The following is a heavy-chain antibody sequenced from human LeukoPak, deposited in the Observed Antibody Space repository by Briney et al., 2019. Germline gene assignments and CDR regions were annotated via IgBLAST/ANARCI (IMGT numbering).Heavy chain of an antibody. Sequence: GPSVKVSCKASGYTFTGYYMHWVRQAPGQGLEWMGWINPNSGGTNYAQKFQGRVTMTRDTSISTAYMELSRLRSDDTAVYYCAREGCSSTSCYRWFDPWGQGTLVTVSS. CDR1: GYTFTGYY. V-gene: IGHV1-2*02. J-gene: IGHJ5*02. D-gene: IGHD2-2*02. CDR2: INPNSGGT. CDR3: AREGCSSTSCYRWFDP.